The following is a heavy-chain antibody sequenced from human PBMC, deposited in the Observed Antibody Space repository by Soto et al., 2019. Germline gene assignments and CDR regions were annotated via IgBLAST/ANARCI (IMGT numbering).Heavy chain of an antibody. CDR2: IIPISGTA. Sequence: QVQLVQSGAEVKKPGSSVKVSCKASGGTFSIYAISWVRQAPGQGLEWMGGIIPISGTANYAQKFQGRVTITADAYTSTAYMELSSLRSEDTAVYYCARSQGSSTSLEIYYYYYYGMDVWGQGTTVTVSS. V-gene: IGHV1-69*01. CDR1: GGTFSIYA. J-gene: IGHJ6*02. CDR3: ARSQGSSTSLEIYYYYYYGMDV. D-gene: IGHD2-2*01.